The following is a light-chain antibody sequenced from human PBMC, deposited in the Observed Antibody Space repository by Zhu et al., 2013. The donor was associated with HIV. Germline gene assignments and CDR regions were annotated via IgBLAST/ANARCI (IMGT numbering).Light chain of an antibody. J-gene: IGKJ4*01. Sequence: EIVLTQSPGTLSLSPGERASLSCRASQSVNNDYLAWYQQKPGQAPRLLIYEAFRRATGIPDRFSGSGSGTDFTLTISRLEPEDFAVYYCQQYGRSPRTFGGGTKVEIK. V-gene: IGKV3-20*01. CDR2: EAF. CDR1: QSVNNDY. CDR3: QQYGRSPRT.